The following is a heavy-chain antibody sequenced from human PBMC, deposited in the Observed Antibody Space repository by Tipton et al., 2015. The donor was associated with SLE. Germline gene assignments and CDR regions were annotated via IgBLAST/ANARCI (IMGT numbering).Heavy chain of an antibody. Sequence: TLSLTCAVYGGSFSGYYWSWIRQPPGKGLEWIGEINHSGSTNYNPSLKSRVTISVDTSKNQFSLKLSSVTAADTAVYYCARSTSGYSYVGYWGQGTLVTVSS. CDR2: INHSGST. J-gene: IGHJ4*02. CDR1: GGSFSGYY. D-gene: IGHD5-18*01. CDR3: ARSTSGYSYVGY. V-gene: IGHV4-34*01.